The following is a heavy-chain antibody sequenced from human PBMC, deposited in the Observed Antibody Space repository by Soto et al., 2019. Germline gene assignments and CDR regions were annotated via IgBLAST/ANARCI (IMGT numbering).Heavy chain of an antibody. CDR2: ISPSDTTI. J-gene: IGHJ4*02. V-gene: IGHV3-48*01. CDR3: XXXXXXXXXXXXY. CDR1: GFTFSSYS. Sequence: AQLVESGGTLVQPGGSLRLSCVASGFTFSSYSMNWXXXAXXXXREWVAYISPSDTTIYYADSVKGRFTISRDDSKNSVYLQXXXLXXXXXXXXXXXXXXXXXXXXXXYWGQGTLVTVSA.